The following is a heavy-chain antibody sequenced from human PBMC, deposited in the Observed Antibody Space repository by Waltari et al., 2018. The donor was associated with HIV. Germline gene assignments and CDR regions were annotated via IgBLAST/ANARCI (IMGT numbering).Heavy chain of an antibody. CDR2: TYDRSKWYF. CDR3: ARGATVAVRVDVFDI. J-gene: IGHJ3*02. V-gene: IGHV6-1*01. D-gene: IGHD6-19*01. CDR1: GDSVPSNTAS. Sequence: QVQLQQSGPRLVKPSQTLSLTCAVSGDSVPSNTASWNWIRQSPSRGREWMGRTYDRSKWYFDYAISVKSRLTINPDASKNQFSLHLNSVTPDETALYFRARGATVAVRVDVFDIWGQGTMVTVSS.